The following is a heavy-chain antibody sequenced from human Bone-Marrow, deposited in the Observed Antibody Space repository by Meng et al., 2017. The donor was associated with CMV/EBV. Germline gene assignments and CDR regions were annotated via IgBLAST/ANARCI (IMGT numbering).Heavy chain of an antibody. CDR2: INHDESEK. CDR1: GFTFSSYA. J-gene: IGHJ4*02. Sequence: ESLKISCTASGFTFSSYAMSWVRQAPGKGLEWVANINHDESEKHYVDSVKGRFTISRHDAKNSMFLQMDSLRAEDTAVYYCVRGEAVFDYWGQGTLVTVSS. D-gene: IGHD6-19*01. CDR3: VRGEAVFDY. V-gene: IGHV3-7*01.